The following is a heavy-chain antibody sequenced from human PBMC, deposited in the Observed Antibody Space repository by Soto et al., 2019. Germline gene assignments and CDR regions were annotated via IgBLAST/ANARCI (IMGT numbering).Heavy chain of an antibody. Sequence: EVQLVESGGGLVQPGGSLRLSCAASGFTFSSYWMHWVRQAPGKGLVWVSRINSDGSSTSYADSVKGRFTISRDNAKNAVYLQMNSLRAGDTAVYYCAVAVAGPTAIGYWGQGTLVTVSS. CDR1: GFTFSSYW. D-gene: IGHD6-19*01. V-gene: IGHV3-74*01. J-gene: IGHJ4*02. CDR3: AVAVAGPTAIGY. CDR2: INSDGSST.